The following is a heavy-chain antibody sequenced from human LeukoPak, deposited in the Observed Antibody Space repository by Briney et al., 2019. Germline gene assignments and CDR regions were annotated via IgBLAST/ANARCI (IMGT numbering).Heavy chain of an antibody. CDR2: INPNSGGT. CDR3: ARVQGLLWFGELMGALDY. J-gene: IGHJ4*02. Sequence: GASVKVSCKASGYTFTGYYMHWVRQAPGQGLEWMGWINPNSGGTNYAQKFQGRVTVTRDTSISTAYMELSRLRSDDTAVYYCARVQGLLWFGELMGALDYWGQGTLVTVSS. D-gene: IGHD3-10*01. V-gene: IGHV1-2*02. CDR1: GYTFTGYY.